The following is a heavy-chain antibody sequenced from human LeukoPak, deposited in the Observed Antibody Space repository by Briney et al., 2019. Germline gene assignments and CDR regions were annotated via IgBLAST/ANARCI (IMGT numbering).Heavy chain of an antibody. CDR3: ARGLRYFDWL. D-gene: IGHD3-9*01. CDR1: GLTFSTYA. CDR2: IYYSGST. Sequence: GSLRLSCAASGLTFSTYAMTWVRQPPGKGLEWIGYIYYSGSTNYNPSLKSRVTISVDTSKNQFSLKLSSVTAADTAVYYCARGLRYFDWLWGQGTLVTVSS. V-gene: IGHV4-59*01. J-gene: IGHJ4*02.